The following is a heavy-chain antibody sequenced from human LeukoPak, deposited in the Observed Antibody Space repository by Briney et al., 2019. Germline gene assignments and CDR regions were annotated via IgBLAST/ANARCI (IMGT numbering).Heavy chain of an antibody. CDR3: ARGGNTFWSGYYDYFDS. D-gene: IGHD3-3*01. J-gene: IGHJ4*02. Sequence: SETLSLTCNVSGGSIHSYYWNWIRQPAGKGLEWIGRIYTSGRTIYNPSLKSRVTMSVDASKNLLSLKVTSVNAADTAVYYCARGGNTFWSGYYDYFDSWGQGTLVIVSS. V-gene: IGHV4-4*07. CDR2: IYTSGRT. CDR1: GGSIHSYY.